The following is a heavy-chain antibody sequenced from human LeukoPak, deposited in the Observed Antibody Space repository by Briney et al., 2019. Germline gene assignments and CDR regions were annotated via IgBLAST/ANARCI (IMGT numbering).Heavy chain of an antibody. D-gene: IGHD3-3*01. CDR1: GYTFTSYD. V-gene: IGHV1-8*01. Sequence: ASVKVSCKASGYTFTSYDINWVRQATGQGLEWMGWMNPNSGNTGYAQKFQGRVTMTRNTSISTAYMELSSLRSDDTAVYYCAVGYYTGGHYYYYMDVWGKGTTVTVSS. CDR3: AVGYYTGGHYYYYMDV. CDR2: MNPNSGNT. J-gene: IGHJ6*03.